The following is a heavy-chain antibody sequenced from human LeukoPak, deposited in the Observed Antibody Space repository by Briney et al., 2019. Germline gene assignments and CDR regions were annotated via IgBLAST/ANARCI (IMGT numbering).Heavy chain of an antibody. J-gene: IGHJ4*02. V-gene: IGHV4-59*12. CDR1: GGSISSYY. CDR2: IYYSGST. CDR3: AGESQEKYYFDY. Sequence: SETLSLTCTVSGGSISSYYWSWIRQPPGKGLEWIGYIYYSGSTNYNPSLKSRVTISVDTSKNQFSLKLSSVTAADTAVYYCAGESQEKYYFDYWGQGTLVTVSS. D-gene: IGHD5-24*01.